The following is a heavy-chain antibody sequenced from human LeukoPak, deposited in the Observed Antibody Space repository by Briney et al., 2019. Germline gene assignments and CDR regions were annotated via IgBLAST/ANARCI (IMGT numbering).Heavy chain of an antibody. J-gene: IGHJ6*02. CDR3: AKLDCSSTTCYRAEYYYYYGVDV. CDR1: GFTLSSYA. CDR2: ISGRGGST. D-gene: IGHD2-2*01. Sequence: GGSLRLSCAASGFTLSSYARRGVRQAPGKGLEWVSAISGRGGSTYYGDSVKGRFTISRDNSKNTLYLEMNSLRAEDTAVYYCAKLDCSSTTCYRAEYYYYYGVDVWGQGTTVTVSS. V-gene: IGHV3-23*01.